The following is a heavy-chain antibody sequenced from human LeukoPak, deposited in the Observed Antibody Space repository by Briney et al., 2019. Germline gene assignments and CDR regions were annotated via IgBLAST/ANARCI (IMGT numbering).Heavy chain of an antibody. CDR2: ISGSGGST. Sequence: GASLRLSCAASGFTFSSYAMSWVRQARGKGLEWVSAISGSGGSTYYADSVKGRFTISRDNSKNTLYLQMNSLRAEDTAVYYCAKVGAGITMIVVVITYFDYWGQGTLVTVSS. CDR1: GFTFSSYA. CDR3: AKVGAGITMIVVVITYFDY. J-gene: IGHJ4*02. V-gene: IGHV3-23*01. D-gene: IGHD3-22*01.